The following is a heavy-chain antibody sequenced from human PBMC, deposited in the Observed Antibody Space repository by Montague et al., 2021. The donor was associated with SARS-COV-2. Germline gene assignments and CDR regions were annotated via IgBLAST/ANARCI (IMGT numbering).Heavy chain of an antibody. Sequence: PALAKPTQTLTQTCVFSGFSLNTDGVGVAWIRRPPGKALEWLALIYWDGDQRYSPSLKTRLTITKDTSKNRVVLTMTNLDPVDAATYYCARRYDFYRAEAFDVWGQGTMLAVSS. CDR2: IYWDGDQ. CDR1: GFSLNTDGVG. D-gene: IGHD3-3*01. CDR3: ARRYDFYRAEAFDV. V-gene: IGHV2-5*02. J-gene: IGHJ3*01.